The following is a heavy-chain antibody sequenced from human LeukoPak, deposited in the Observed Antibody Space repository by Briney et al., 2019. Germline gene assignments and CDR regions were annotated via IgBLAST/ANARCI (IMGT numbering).Heavy chain of an antibody. D-gene: IGHD6-13*01. Sequence: SETLSLTCTVSGGSISSSSYYWGWIRQPPGKGLEWIGSIYHSGSTYYNPYLKSRVTISVDTSKNQFSLKLSSVTAADTAVYYCARGVAAAGSAERVGWFDPWGQGTLVTVSS. CDR3: ARGVAAAGSAERVGWFDP. CDR1: GGSISSSSYY. V-gene: IGHV4-39*07. J-gene: IGHJ5*02. CDR2: IYHSGST.